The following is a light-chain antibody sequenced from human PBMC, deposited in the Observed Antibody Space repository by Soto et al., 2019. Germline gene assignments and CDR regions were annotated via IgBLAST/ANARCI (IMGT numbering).Light chain of an antibody. J-gene: IGLJ7*01. CDR3: QTWGTGIEV. CDR1: SGHSSYA. Sequence: QPVLTQSPPASASLGASVKLTCTLSSGHSSYAIAWHQQQPERGPRYLMKVNSDGRHIKGDGIPDRFSGSSSGAERYLTISSLQSEDEADYYCQTWGTGIEVFGGGTQLTVL. CDR2: VNSDGRH. V-gene: IGLV4-69*01.